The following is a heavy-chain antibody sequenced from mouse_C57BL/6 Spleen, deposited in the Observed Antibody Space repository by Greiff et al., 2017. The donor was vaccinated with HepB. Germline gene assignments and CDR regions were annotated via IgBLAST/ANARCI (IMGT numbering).Heavy chain of an antibody. J-gene: IGHJ4*01. CDR2: IYPGSGST. CDR3: AIGDVSAMDY. D-gene: IGHD3-1*01. CDR1: VSPFPSYL. Sequence: QVQLQPPGAELVPPGASVQMSCPASVSPFPSYLLTWVKQRPGPGLAWIGAIYPGSGSTNYNEKFKSKATLTVDTSSSTAYMQLSSLTSEDSAVYYCAIGDVSAMDYWGQGTSVTVSS. V-gene: IGHV1-55*01.